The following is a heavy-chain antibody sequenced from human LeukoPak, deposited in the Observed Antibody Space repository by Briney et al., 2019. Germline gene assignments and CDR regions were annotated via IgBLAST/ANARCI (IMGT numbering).Heavy chain of an antibody. CDR2: IIPILGIA. V-gene: IGHV1-69*04. CDR1: GGTFSSYA. Sequence: SVKVSCKASGGTFSSYAISWVRQAPGQGLEWMGRIIPILGIANYAQKFQGRVTITADKSTSTAYMELSSLRSEDTAVYYCARDHDGDYVFDYWGQGTLVTVSS. CDR3: ARDHDGDYVFDY. J-gene: IGHJ4*02. D-gene: IGHD4-17*01.